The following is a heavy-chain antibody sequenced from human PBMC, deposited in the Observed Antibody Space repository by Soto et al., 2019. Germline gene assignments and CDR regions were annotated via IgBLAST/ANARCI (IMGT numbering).Heavy chain of an antibody. Sequence: ASVKVSCKASGYTFTGYYMHWVLQAPGQGLEWMGWINPNSGGTNYAQKFQGRVTMTRDTSISTAYMELSRLRSDDTAVYYCARADRYCSGGSCYAYYYYGMDVWGQGTTVTVSS. CDR3: ARADRYCSGGSCYAYYYYGMDV. CDR2: INPNSGGT. V-gene: IGHV1-2*02. CDR1: GYTFTGYY. D-gene: IGHD2-15*01. J-gene: IGHJ6*02.